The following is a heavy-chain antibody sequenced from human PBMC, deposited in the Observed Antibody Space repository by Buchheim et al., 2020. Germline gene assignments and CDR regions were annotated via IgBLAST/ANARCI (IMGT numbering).Heavy chain of an antibody. CDR2: ISSSSSYI. CDR3: ARALYGNWDFDY. CDR1: GFSFSGYS. D-gene: IGHD7-27*01. V-gene: IGHV3-21*01. J-gene: IGHJ4*02. Sequence: EVQLVESGGGLVKPGGSLRLSCAASGFSFSGYSMNWVRQAPGKGLEWVSSISSSSSYIYYADSLKGRFSVSRDNAKNSLYLQMNSLRAEDTAVYYCARALYGNWDFDYWGQGTL.